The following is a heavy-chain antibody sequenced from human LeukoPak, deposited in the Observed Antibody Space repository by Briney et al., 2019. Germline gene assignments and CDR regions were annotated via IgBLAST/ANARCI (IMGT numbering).Heavy chain of an antibody. V-gene: IGHV4-4*07. D-gene: IGHD4-17*01. CDR1: GGSISSYY. CDR3: ARALRTRYGAHEGNWFDP. Sequence: SETLSLTCTVSGGSISSYYWSWIRQPAGKGLEWIGRIYTSGSTNYNPSLKSLVTMSVDTSKNQFSLKLSSVTAADTAVYYCARALRTRYGAHEGNWFDPWGQGTLVTVSS. CDR2: IYTSGST. J-gene: IGHJ5*02.